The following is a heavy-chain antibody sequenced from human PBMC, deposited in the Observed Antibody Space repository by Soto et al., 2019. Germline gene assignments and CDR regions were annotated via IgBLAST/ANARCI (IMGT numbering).Heavy chain of an antibody. CDR3: ARDGADFWSGHEDMDV. Sequence: NPSETLSLTCTVSGSSISNGGYYWTWIRQHPGKGLEWIGYIYSSVSTYYNPSLKSRVTISVDTSKNQFSLKLTSVTAADTAVYYCARDGADFWSGHEDMDVWGQGTMVTVSS. D-gene: IGHD3-3*01. V-gene: IGHV4-31*03. CDR2: IYSSVST. J-gene: IGHJ6*02. CDR1: GSSISNGGYY.